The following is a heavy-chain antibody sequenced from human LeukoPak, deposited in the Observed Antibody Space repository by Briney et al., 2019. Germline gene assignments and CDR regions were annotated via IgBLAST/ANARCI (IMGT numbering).Heavy chain of an antibody. V-gene: IGHV3-21*01. CDR2: ISSSSYI. D-gene: IGHD2-2*01. Sequence: GGSLRLSCAASGFTFSSYSMNWVRQAPGKGLEWVSSISSSSYIYYADSVKGRFTISRDNAKNSLYLQMNSLRAEDTAVYYCARDYLLVPAAPGYWGQGTLVTVSS. CDR1: GFTFSSYS. CDR3: ARDYLLVPAAPGY. J-gene: IGHJ4*02.